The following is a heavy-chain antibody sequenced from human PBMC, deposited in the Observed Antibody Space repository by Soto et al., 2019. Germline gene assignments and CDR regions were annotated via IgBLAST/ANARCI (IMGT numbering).Heavy chain of an antibody. Sequence: EVQLVESGGGLVQPGRSLRLSCAASGFTFDDYAMHWVRQAPGKGLEWVSGISWNSGSIGYADSVKGRFTISRDNDNDSMYLQMNSLRAEDTALYYCAKVSICRSAVGLGDFDYWGQGTLVTVSS. CDR2: ISWNSGSI. J-gene: IGHJ4*02. V-gene: IGHV3-9*01. D-gene: IGHD3-16*01. CDR3: AKVSICRSAVGLGDFDY. CDR1: GFTFDDYA.